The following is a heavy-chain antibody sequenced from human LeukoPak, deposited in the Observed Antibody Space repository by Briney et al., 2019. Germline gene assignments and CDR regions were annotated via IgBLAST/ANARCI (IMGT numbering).Heavy chain of an antibody. D-gene: IGHD3-22*01. CDR1: GFSLSTSGVG. V-gene: IGHV2-5*02. CDR3: AHRRGDSSGYYYFDY. CDR2: IYWDDDK. J-gene: IGHJ4*02. Sequence: SGPTLVNPTQTLTLTCTFSGFSLSTSGVGVGWIRQPPGKALEWLALIYWDDDKRYSPSLKSRLTITKDTSKNQVVLTMTNMDPVDTATYYCAHRRGDSSGYYYFDYWGQGTLVTVSS.